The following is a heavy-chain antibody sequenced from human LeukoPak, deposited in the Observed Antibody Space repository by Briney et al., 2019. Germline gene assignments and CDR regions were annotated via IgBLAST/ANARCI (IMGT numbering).Heavy chain of an antibody. CDR1: GLTFNIAW. V-gene: IGHV3-15*01. CDR2: IKSKSDGETE. J-gene: IGHJ4*02. D-gene: IGHD3-16*01. CDR3: LTDPSYETNN. Sequence: NPGGSLRLSCAVSGLTFNIAWMSWVRQAPGKGLEWIGRIKSKSDGETEDYAESVRGRFRISRDDSKDTLYLQLNSLKAEDTGVYYCLTDPSYETNNWGQGTLVTVSS.